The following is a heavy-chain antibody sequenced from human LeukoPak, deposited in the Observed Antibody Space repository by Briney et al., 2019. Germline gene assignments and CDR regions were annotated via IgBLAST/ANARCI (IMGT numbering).Heavy chain of an antibody. Sequence: ASVKVSCKASGGTFSSYAISWVRQAPGQGLEWMGIINPSGGSTSYAQKFQGRVTMTRDTSTSTVYMELSSLRSEDTAVYYCAREGSRDGYKSFDYWGQGTLVTVSS. J-gene: IGHJ4*02. CDR1: GGTFSSYA. D-gene: IGHD5-24*01. CDR3: AREGSRDGYKSFDY. CDR2: INPSGGST. V-gene: IGHV1-46*01.